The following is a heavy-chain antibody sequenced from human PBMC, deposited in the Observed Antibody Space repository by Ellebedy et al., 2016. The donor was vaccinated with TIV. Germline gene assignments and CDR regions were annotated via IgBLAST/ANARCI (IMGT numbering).Heavy chain of an antibody. Sequence: GGSLRLXXEASGFTFNSKWLSWARYAPGKGLEWVANINYDGSENYFVDSLKGRFTISRDNAKNSLFLQMNSLRADDTAVYYCALYDFWTGYSFVSWGQGTLVTASS. CDR3: ALYDFWTGYSFVS. CDR1: GFTFNSKW. V-gene: IGHV3-7*01. J-gene: IGHJ4*02. CDR2: INYDGSEN. D-gene: IGHD3-3*01.